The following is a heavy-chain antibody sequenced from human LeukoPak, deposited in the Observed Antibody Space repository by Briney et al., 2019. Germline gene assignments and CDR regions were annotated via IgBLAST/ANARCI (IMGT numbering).Heavy chain of an antibody. V-gene: IGHV3-48*01. Sequence: PGGSLRLSCAASGFTFSIYGMNWVRQAPGKGLEWVSYISTSSNRIDYADSVKGRFTISRDNSKNTLFLQMNGLRAEDTAVYYCAKQHPISPMVGTTLDSWGQGTLVTVSS. J-gene: IGHJ4*02. CDR1: GFTFSIYG. D-gene: IGHD1-26*01. CDR3: AKQHPISPMVGTTLDS. CDR2: ISTSSNRI.